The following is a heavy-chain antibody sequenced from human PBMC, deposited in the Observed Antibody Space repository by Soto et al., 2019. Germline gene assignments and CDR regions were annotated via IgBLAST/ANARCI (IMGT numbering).Heavy chain of an antibody. V-gene: IGHV3-33*01. Sequence: QVHLVESGGGVVQPGTSLRLSCAASGFSFSNYGMHWVRQAPGKGLEWVAVTWYDGSTTYYADSVRGRFTVSRDNPKNQLYLQMDSLRVEDTAVYFCVRDSEWERTNGFEVWGQGTTVIVSS. D-gene: IGHD1-1*01. CDR3: VRDSEWERTNGFEV. CDR2: TWYDGSTT. J-gene: IGHJ3*01. CDR1: GFSFSNYG.